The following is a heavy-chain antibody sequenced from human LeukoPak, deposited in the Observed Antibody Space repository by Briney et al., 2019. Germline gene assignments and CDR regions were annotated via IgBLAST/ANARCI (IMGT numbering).Heavy chain of an antibody. CDR1: GYTFTGYY. V-gene: IGHV1-2*02. D-gene: IGHD6-13*01. CDR2: INPNSGGT. Sequence: ASVTVSFKSSGYTFTGYYMHWVRQAPGQGLEWMGWINPNSGGTNYAQKFQGRVTMTRDTSISTAYMELSRLRSDDTAVYYCARDPDYFKIAAAGHEGYWGQGTLVTVSS. CDR3: ARDPDYFKIAAAGHEGY. J-gene: IGHJ4*02.